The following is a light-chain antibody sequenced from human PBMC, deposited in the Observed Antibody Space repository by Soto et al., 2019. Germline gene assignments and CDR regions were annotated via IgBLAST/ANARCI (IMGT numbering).Light chain of an antibody. Sequence: EIVMTQSPATLSVSPGERATLSCRASESVSNNLAWYQQKPGQAPRLLIYGASTRVTGIPARFSGSGSGTEFTLTISSLQSEDFAVYYCQQYHSSPRTFGQGTKVDIK. CDR2: GAS. CDR3: QQYHSSPRT. J-gene: IGKJ1*01. V-gene: IGKV3-15*01. CDR1: ESVSNN.